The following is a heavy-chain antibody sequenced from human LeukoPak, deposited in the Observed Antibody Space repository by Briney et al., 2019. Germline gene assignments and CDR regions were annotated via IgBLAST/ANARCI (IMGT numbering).Heavy chain of an antibody. J-gene: IGHJ6*02. V-gene: IGHV4-59*01. Sequence: PSETLSLTCTVSGGSISSYYWSWIRQPPGKGLEWIGYIYYSGSTNYSPSLKSRVTISVDTSKNQFSLKLSSVTAADTAVYYCAMAGYCSSTSCYLFPHYYYYYGMDVWGQGTTVTVSS. CDR2: IYYSGST. D-gene: IGHD2-2*01. CDR3: AMAGYCSSTSCYLFPHYYYYYGMDV. CDR1: GGSISSYY.